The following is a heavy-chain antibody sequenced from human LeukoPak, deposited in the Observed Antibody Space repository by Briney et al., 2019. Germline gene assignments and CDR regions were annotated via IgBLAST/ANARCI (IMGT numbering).Heavy chain of an antibody. CDR3: AKQVCGADCYYYYGMDV. V-gene: IGHV4-59*01. D-gene: IGHD2-21*02. CDR2: IYYSGST. J-gene: IGHJ6*02. CDR1: GGSISSYY. Sequence: SSETLSLTCTVSGGSISSYYWSWIRQPPGKGLEWIGYIYYSGSTNYNPSLKSRVTISVDTSKNQFSLKLSSVTAADTAVYYCAKQVCGADCYYYYGMDVWGQGTTVTVS.